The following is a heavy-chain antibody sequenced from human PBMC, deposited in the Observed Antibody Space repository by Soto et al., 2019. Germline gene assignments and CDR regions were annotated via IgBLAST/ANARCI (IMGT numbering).Heavy chain of an antibody. V-gene: IGHV3-74*01. CDR3: ARDRSRHGDYDDYYMDV. D-gene: IGHD4-17*01. Sequence: GGSLRLSCAASGFTFSSYWMHWVRQAPGKGLVWVSRINSDGSSTSYADSVKGRFTISRDNAKNTLYLQMNSLRAEDTAVYYCARDRSRHGDYDDYYMDVWGKGTTVTVSS. CDR2: INSDGSST. J-gene: IGHJ6*03. CDR1: GFTFSSYW.